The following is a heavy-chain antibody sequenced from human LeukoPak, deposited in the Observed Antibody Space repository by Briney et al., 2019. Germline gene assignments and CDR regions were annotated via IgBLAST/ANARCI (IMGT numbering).Heavy chain of an antibody. Sequence: ASVKVSCKASEYTFTGYYLHWVRQAPGQEIEWMGRINPSSGGTNYAQKFQGRVTMTRDTSISTVYMELSRLRFDDTAVYYCARAQWGLSDYCGQGTLVTVSS. D-gene: IGHD1-26*01. J-gene: IGHJ4*02. CDR3: ARAQWGLSDY. CDR2: INPSSGGT. CDR1: EYTFTGYY. V-gene: IGHV1-2*06.